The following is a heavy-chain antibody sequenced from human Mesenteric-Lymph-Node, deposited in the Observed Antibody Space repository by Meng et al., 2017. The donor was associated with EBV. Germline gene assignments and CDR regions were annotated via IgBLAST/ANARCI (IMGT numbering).Heavy chain of an antibody. Sequence: VQLVHSGAKVKKPGASVKVSCKASGYTFTGYYMHWVRQAPGQGLEWMGRITPNSGGTNYAQKFQGRVTMTRDTSIGTAYMELSRLRSDDTAVYYCARDIATEAGSDNRFWDSWGQGTLVTVFS. J-gene: IGHJ4*02. CDR2: ITPNSGGT. CDR1: GYTFTGYY. V-gene: IGHV1-2*06. CDR3: ARDIATEAGSDNRFWDS. D-gene: IGHD3-3*01.